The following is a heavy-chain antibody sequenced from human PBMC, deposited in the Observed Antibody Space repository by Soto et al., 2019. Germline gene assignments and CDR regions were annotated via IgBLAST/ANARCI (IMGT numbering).Heavy chain of an antibody. Sequence: SETLSLTCTVSGGSISNYYWSLIRQPPGRGLEWIGYIYYSGSTNYNPSLKSRVTISVDTSKNQFSLKLSSVTAADTAVYYCARVWGGAFDIWGQGTMVTVSS. CDR1: GGSISNYY. J-gene: IGHJ3*02. V-gene: IGHV4-59*01. CDR2: IYYSGST. CDR3: ARVWGGAFDI. D-gene: IGHD3-10*01.